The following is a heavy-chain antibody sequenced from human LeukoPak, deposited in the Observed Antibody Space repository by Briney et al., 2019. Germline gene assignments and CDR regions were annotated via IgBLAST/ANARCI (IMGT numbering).Heavy chain of an antibody. D-gene: IGHD5-18*01. CDR3: ARYITAMAYYFDY. V-gene: IGHV4-59*01. CDR1: GGSISGYY. CDR2: IYYSGST. Sequence: SETLSLTCTVSGGSISGYYWSWIRQPPGKGLEWIGYIYYSGSTNYNPSLKSRVTISVDTSKNQFSLKLSSVTAADTAVYYCARYITAMAYYFDYWGQGTLVTVSS. J-gene: IGHJ4*02.